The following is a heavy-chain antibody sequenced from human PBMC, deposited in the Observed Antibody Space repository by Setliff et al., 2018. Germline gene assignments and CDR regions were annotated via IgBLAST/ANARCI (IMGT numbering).Heavy chain of an antibody. J-gene: IGHJ6*02. V-gene: IGHV3-43D*03. Sequence: GGSLRLSCAASGFTFDDFTMHWVRHVPGKGLEWVSLISWDGGSTYYADSVKGRFTISRDNSKNSLYLQMNSLRAEDTALYYCAKGYCSSTSCYSNYYGMDVWGQGTTVTVSS. CDR1: GFTFDDFT. CDR3: AKGYCSSTSCYSNYYGMDV. D-gene: IGHD2-2*01. CDR2: ISWDGGST.